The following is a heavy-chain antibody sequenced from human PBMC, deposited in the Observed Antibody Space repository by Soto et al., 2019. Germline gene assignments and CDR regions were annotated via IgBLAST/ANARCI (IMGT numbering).Heavy chain of an antibody. CDR1: GGSISSSSYY. Sequence: SETLSLTCTVSGGSISSSSYYWGWIRQPPGKGLEWIGSIYYSGSTYYNPSLKSRVTISVDTSKNQFSLKLSSVTAADTAVYYCAPMVRGAPTRWFDPWGQGTLVTVSS. CDR2: IYYSGST. D-gene: IGHD3-10*01. V-gene: IGHV4-39*01. CDR3: APMVRGAPTRWFDP. J-gene: IGHJ5*02.